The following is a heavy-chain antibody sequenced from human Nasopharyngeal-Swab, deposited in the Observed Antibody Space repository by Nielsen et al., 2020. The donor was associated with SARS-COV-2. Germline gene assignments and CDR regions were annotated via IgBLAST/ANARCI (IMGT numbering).Heavy chain of an antibody. D-gene: IGHD1-26*01. CDR3: ARARGALPFADAFDI. CDR1: GFTVSSNY. V-gene: IGHV3-53*01. CDR2: IYSGGST. J-gene: IGHJ3*02. Sequence: GESLKISCAASGFTVSSNYMSWVRQAPGKGLEWVSVIYSGGSTYYADSVKGRLTISRDNSKNTLYLQMNSLRAEDTAVYYCARARGALPFADAFDIWGQGTMVTVSS.